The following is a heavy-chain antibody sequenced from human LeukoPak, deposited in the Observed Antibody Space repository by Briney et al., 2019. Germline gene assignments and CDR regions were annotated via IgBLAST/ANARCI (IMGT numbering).Heavy chain of an antibody. Sequence: GGSLRLSCAASGFTFSSYSMNWVRQAPGKGLEWVSSISSSSSYIYYADSVKGGFTISRGNAKNSLYLQMNSLRAEDTAVYYCARGRGYCSSTSCQNWFDPWGQGTLVTVSS. CDR1: GFTFSSYS. CDR2: ISSSSSYI. D-gene: IGHD2-2*01. J-gene: IGHJ5*02. CDR3: ARGRGYCSSTSCQNWFDP. V-gene: IGHV3-21*01.